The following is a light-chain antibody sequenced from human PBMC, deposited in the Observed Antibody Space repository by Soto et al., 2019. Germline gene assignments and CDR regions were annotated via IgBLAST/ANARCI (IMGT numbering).Light chain of an antibody. CDR2: SNN. Sequence: QSVLTPPPSASGTPGQRVTISCSGSSSNIGSNTVSWYQHPPGTAPQLLIYSNNQRPSGVPDRFSGSKSGTSASLAIRGLQSEDEADYYRAAWDDTLNGLYVFGTGTKVTVL. V-gene: IGLV1-44*01. J-gene: IGLJ1*01. CDR3: AAWDDTLNGLYV. CDR1: SSNIGSNT.